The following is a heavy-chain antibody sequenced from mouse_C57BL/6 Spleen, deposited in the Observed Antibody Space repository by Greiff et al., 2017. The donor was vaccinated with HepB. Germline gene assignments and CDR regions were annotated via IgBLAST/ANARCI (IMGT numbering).Heavy chain of an antibody. CDR3: TTDGYYDAMDY. CDR1: GFNIKDDY. CDR2: IDPENGDT. V-gene: IGHV14-4*01. J-gene: IGHJ4*01. Sequence: VQLQQSGAELVRPGASVKLSCTASGFNIKDDYMHWVKQRPEQGLEWIGWIDPENGDTAYASKFQGKATITADTSSNTAYLQLSSLTSEDTAVYYCTTDGYYDAMDYWGQGTTVTVSS. D-gene: IGHD2-3*01.